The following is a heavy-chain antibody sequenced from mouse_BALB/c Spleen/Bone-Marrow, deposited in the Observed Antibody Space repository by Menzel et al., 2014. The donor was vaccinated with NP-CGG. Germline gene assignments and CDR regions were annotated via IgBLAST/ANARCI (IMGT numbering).Heavy chain of an antibody. V-gene: IGHV14-3*02. D-gene: IGHD4-1*01. Sequence: VQLQQSGAELVKPGASVKLSCTASGFNIXDTYMHWVKQRPEQGLEWIGRIDPANGNTKYDPKFQGKATITADTSSNTAYLQLSSLTSEDTAVYYCARWEYYAMDYWGQGTSVTVSS. CDR3: ARWEYYAMDY. J-gene: IGHJ4*01. CDR1: GFNIXDTY. CDR2: IDPANGNT.